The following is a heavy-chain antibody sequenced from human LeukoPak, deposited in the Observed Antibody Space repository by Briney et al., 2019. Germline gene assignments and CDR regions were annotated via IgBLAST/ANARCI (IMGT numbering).Heavy chain of an antibody. CDR3: AREVAGFDY. D-gene: IGHD6-19*01. CDR2: ISSSSSTI. Sequence: GGSLRLSCAASGFTLSSCSMNWVRQAPGKGLEWVSYISSSSSTIYYADSVKGRFTISRDNAKNSLSLQMNSLRADDTAVYYCAREVAGFDYWGQGTLVTVSS. V-gene: IGHV3-48*01. J-gene: IGHJ4*02. CDR1: GFTLSSCS.